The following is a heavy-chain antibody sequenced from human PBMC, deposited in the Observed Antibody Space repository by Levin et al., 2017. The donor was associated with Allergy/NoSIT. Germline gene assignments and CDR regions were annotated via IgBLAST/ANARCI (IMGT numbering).Heavy chain of an antibody. CDR3: ARDWDYGRTLDVFDI. D-gene: IGHD4-23*01. Sequence: PGESLKISCKASGYIFTSYGLSWVRQAPGQGLEWMGWISPKDGKTNYAQNLQGRVTMTADTSTRTAYMELRSLTSDDTAMYYCARDWDYGRTLDVFDIWGQGTMVTVSS. CDR1: GYIFTSYG. V-gene: IGHV1-18*01. J-gene: IGHJ3*02. CDR2: ISPKDGKT.